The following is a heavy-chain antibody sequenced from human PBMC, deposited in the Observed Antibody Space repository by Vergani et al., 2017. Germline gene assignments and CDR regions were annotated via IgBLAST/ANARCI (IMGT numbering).Heavy chain of an antibody. CDR2: ISSSNSTL. CDR3: EKGGCNYWFDS. D-gene: IGHD2/OR15-2a*01. J-gene: IGHJ5*01. V-gene: IGHV3-48*01. CDR1: GFTFSRFS. Sequence: EVQRVESGGGLVQPGGSLRLLCAASGFTFSRFSMNWVRLAPGKGLEWVSYISSSNSTLSYADPVKGRFTISRDKAKNSLYLQRNSLRAEYTAVYYCEKGGCNYWFDSWGQGTLVIVS.